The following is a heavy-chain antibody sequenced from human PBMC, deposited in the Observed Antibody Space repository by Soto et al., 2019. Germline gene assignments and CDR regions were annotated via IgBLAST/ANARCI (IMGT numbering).Heavy chain of an antibody. V-gene: IGHV1-8*01. CDR1: GYTFSDHD. Sequence: QVQLVQSGAEVKKPGASVKVSCKASGYTFSDHDINWVRQASGQGPEWLGGMNPNIGDTGYAQNFQGRVTMTRDTSKRTAYMELSSLRSEDTAVYYCARVGGNWNDDYFDYWGQGTLVTVSS. D-gene: IGHD1-1*01. J-gene: IGHJ4*02. CDR2: MNPNIGDT. CDR3: ARVGGNWNDDYFDY.